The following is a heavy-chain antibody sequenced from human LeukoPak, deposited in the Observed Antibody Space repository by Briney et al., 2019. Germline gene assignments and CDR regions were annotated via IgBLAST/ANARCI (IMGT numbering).Heavy chain of an antibody. CDR1: GGSISSSSYY. CDR3: AGVTIFGVVIMSLFDY. CDR2: IYYSGST. V-gene: IGHV4-39*01. D-gene: IGHD3-3*01. J-gene: IGHJ4*02. Sequence: SETLSLTCTVSGGSISSSSYYWGWIRQPPGKGLEGSVSIYYSGSTYYNPSLKSRVTISVKTDKNQFSLKLSSVTAADPAVYYCAGVTIFGVVIMSLFDYWGQGTLVTVSS.